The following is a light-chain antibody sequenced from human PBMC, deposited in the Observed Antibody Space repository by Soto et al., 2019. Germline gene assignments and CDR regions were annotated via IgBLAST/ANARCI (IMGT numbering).Light chain of an antibody. V-gene: IGLV2-14*01. CDR3: RSYTSSSTRV. Sequence: QSALTQPASVSGSPGQTVTISCTGTSSDVGGYNYVSWYQQQPGTAHNLMIYEVSNRPSGVANRFSGSQSGNTAPLTISGLHEEDEAYYCCRSYTSSSTRVFGGGTKLTVL. CDR2: EVS. J-gene: IGLJ3*02. CDR1: SSDVGGYNY.